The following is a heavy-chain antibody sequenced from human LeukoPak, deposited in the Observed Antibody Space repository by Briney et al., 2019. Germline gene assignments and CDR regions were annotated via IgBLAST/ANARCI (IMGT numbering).Heavy chain of an antibody. J-gene: IGHJ4*02. V-gene: IGHV4-39*01. D-gene: IGHD2-15*01. CDR2: IYYSGST. Sequence: SETLSLTCTVSGGSISSSSYYWGWIRQPPGKGLEWIGSIYYSGSTYYNPSLKSRVTISVDTSKNQFSLKLSSVTAADTAVYYCARIESYCSGGSCYPLFDYWGQGTLVTVSS. CDR1: GGSISSSSYY. CDR3: ARIESYCSGGSCYPLFDY.